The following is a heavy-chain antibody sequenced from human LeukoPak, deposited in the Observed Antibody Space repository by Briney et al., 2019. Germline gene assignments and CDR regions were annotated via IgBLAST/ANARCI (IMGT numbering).Heavy chain of an antibody. Sequence: GGSLRLSCAASGFTFDDYGMSWVRQAPGKGLEWVSGINSNGDSAGYADSVRGRFTISRDSAKNSLFLQMNSLRAEDTAVYYCAKDSDGDGTLDYWGQGTLVTVSS. CDR2: INSNGDSA. V-gene: IGHV3-20*04. CDR1: GFTFDDYG. CDR3: AKDSDGDGTLDY. J-gene: IGHJ4*02. D-gene: IGHD2-21*01.